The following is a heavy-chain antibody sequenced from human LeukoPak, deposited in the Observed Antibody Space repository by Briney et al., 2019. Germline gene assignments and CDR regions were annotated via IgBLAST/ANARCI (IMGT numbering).Heavy chain of an antibody. CDR3: AKRAGIAVAGTMGNFYGMDV. J-gene: IGHJ6*02. CDR2: ISYGGSNK. CDR1: GSTFSSYG. D-gene: IGHD6-19*01. V-gene: IGHV3-30*18. Sequence: GGSLRLSCAASGSTFSSYGMHWVRQAPGKGLEWVAVISYGGSNKYYADSVKGRFTISRDNSKYTLYLQTNSLRAEDTAMYYCAKRAGIAVAGTMGNFYGMDVWGQGTTVTVSS.